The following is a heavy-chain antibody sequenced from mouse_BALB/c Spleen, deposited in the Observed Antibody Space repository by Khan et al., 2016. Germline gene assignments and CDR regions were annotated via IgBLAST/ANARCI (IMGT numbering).Heavy chain of an antibody. Sequence: QVQLQQSGAELARPGASVKLSCKASGYTFTYYWMQWIKQRPGQGLEWIGAIYPGDGDTRYTQNFKGKATLTADKSSSTAYMQLNSLASEDSAVYYCARGNSYYDYDYWGQGTTLTVSS. J-gene: IGHJ2*01. CDR2: IYPGDGDT. D-gene: IGHD2-4*01. V-gene: IGHV1-87*01. CDR3: ARGNSYYDYDY. CDR1: GYTFTYYW.